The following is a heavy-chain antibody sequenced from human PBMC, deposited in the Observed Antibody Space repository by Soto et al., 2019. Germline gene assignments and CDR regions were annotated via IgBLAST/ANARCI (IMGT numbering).Heavy chain of an antibody. D-gene: IGHD1-26*01. CDR3: ARVSGSYELKSDFDY. CDR1: GYSISSGYY. J-gene: IGHJ4*02. CDR2: IYHSGST. V-gene: IGHV4-38-2*01. Sequence: PSETLSLTCAVSGYSISSGYYWGWIRQPPGKGLEWIGSIYHSGSTYYNPSLKSRVTISVDTSKNQFSLKLSSVTAADTAVYYCARVSGSYELKSDFDYWGQGTLVTSPQ.